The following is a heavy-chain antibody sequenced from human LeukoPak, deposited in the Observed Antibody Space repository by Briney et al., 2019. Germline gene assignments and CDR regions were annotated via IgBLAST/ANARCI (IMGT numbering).Heavy chain of an antibody. D-gene: IGHD6-25*01. CDR2: IYTSGST. J-gene: IGHJ4*02. CDR1: GGSIRSGSYY. V-gene: IGHV4-61*02. Sequence: SQTLSLTCTVPGGSIRSGSYYWSWIRQPAGKGLEWIGRIYTSGSTNYNPSLKSRVTISVDTSKNQFSLKLSSVTAADTAVYYCARRGAATSGLTKKYYFDYWGQGTLVTVSS. CDR3: ARRGAATSGLTKKYYFDY.